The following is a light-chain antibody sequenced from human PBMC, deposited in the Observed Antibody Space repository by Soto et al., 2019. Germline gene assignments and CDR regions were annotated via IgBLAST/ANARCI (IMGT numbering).Light chain of an antibody. Sequence: EIVLTQSPGTLSLSPGERATLSCRASQSVSSSYLAWYQQKPGQAPRLLIYGASSRATGIPERFSGRGSGTGFSLTISRLEAEDFAVYYCQQYGSSPPWTFGQGTKVEI. CDR2: GAS. CDR1: QSVSSSY. CDR3: QQYGSSPPWT. V-gene: IGKV3-20*01. J-gene: IGKJ1*01.